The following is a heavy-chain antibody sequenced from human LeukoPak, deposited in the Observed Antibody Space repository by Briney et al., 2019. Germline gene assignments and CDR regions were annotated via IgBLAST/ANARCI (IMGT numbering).Heavy chain of an antibody. Sequence: PSETLSLTCTVSGGSLSSSSYYWGWIRQPPGKGLEWIAYIYYSGSTNCNPSLKSRVTISVDTSKNQFSLKLSSVTAADTAVYYCARVYYSNSYDYWYFDLWGRGTLVTVSS. V-gene: IGHV4-61*01. CDR3: ARVYYSNSYDYWYFDL. J-gene: IGHJ2*01. CDR2: IYYSGST. CDR1: GGSLSSSSYY. D-gene: IGHD6-13*01.